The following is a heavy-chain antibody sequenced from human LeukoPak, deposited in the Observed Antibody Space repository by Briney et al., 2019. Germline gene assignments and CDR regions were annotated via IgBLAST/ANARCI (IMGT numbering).Heavy chain of an antibody. CDR1: GGSISSYY. CDR3: ARTNCSGGSCYSDY. D-gene: IGHD2-15*01. V-gene: IGHV4-59*01. J-gene: IGHJ4*02. CDR2: IYYSGST. Sequence: PSETLSLTCTVSGGSISSYYWSWIRQPPGKGLEWIVYIYYSGSTNYNPSLKSRVTISVDTSKNQFSLKLSSVTAADTAVYYCARTNCSGGSCYSDYWGQGTLVTVSS.